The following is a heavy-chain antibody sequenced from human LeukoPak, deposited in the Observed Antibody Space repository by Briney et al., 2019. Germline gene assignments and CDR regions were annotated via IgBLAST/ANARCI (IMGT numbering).Heavy chain of an antibody. D-gene: IGHD2-8*01. Sequence: PSETLSLTCTVSGGSISSYHWSWIRQPPGKGLEWIGYIYYRGSTKYNPSLKSRVTISMDTSKNQFSLKLNSVAAADTAVYYCARFVSMEGFDYWGQGTLVAVSS. J-gene: IGHJ4*02. V-gene: IGHV4-59*01. CDR3: ARFVSMEGFDY. CDR2: IYYRGST. CDR1: GGSISSYH.